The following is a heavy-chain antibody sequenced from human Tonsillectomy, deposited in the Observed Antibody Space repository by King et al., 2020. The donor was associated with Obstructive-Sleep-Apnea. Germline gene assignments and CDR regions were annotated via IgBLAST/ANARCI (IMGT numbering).Heavy chain of an antibody. D-gene: IGHD3-9*01. J-gene: IGHJ3*01. CDR1: GFTFDDYT. CDR3: ATGLPSNYDLLTDFXPKAFDV. CDR2: ITWNSYTV. Sequence: VQLVESGGALVQPGRSLRLSCAASGFTFDDYTMHWVRQAPGKGLEWISGITWNSYTVAYADSVKGRFTISRDNANNSLYLQMNSLRPDDTALYYCATGLPSNYDLLTDFXPKAFDVWGQGTMVSVSS. V-gene: IGHV3-9*01.